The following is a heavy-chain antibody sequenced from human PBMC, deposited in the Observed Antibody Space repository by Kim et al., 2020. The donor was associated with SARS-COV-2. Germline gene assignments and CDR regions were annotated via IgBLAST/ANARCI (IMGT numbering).Heavy chain of an antibody. CDR3: AKDLSIAAGGTTYAFDI. CDR1: GFTFSSYG. CDR2: ISYDGSNK. V-gene: IGHV3-30*18. D-gene: IGHD6-13*01. Sequence: GGSLRLSCAASGFTFSSYGMHWVRQAPGKGLEWVAVISYDGSNKYYADSVKGRFTISRDNSKNTLYLQMNSLRAEDTAVYYCAKDLSIAAGGTTYAFDIWGQGKMVTVSS. J-gene: IGHJ3*02.